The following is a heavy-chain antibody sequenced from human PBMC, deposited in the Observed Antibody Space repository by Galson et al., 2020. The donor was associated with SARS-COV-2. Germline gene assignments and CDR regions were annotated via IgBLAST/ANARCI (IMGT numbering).Heavy chain of an antibody. CDR2: LTGNAYST. CDR3: AKSKSDLSKDIVVIPAAPKSCFDF. J-gene: IGHJ4*02. D-gene: IGHD2-2*01. V-gene: IGHV3-23*01. Sequence: GGSLRLSCAASGFTFNNYAMNWVRQAPGKGLEWVSALTGNAYSTYYADSVNGRFTISRDNSKNTRYLQMNSLRAEDTAVYYCAKSKSDLSKDIVVIPAAPKSCFDFWGQGTLVTVSS. CDR1: GFTFNNYA.